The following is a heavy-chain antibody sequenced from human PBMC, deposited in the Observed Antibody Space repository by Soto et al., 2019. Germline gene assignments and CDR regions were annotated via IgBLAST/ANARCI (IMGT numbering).Heavy chain of an antibody. D-gene: IGHD2-2*01. CDR3: ARDQGRSITCQLDY. CDR1: GFTFSTYA. V-gene: IGHV3-30*09. Sequence: GGSLRLSCAVSGFTFSTYAMHWVRQAPGKGLEWVAVISYDGSNTYYADSVKGRFAISRDNMLYLQMNSLRAEDTAVYYCARDQGRSITCQLDYWGQGTLVTVSS. J-gene: IGHJ4*02. CDR2: ISYDGSNT.